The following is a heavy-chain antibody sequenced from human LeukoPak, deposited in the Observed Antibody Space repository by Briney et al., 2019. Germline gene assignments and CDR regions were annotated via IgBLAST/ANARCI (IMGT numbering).Heavy chain of an antibody. J-gene: IGHJ4*02. Sequence: PSETLSLTCTVSGASISSYYWSWIRQPPGKGREWIGYTFRSVTTNYHPSLQSRVSISLDTSKNQFSLDMTSVTVADTAVYYCTTYSDITGSFDHWGQGTLVTVSS. CDR3: TTYSDITGSFDH. CDR2: TFRSVTT. CDR1: GASISSYY. D-gene: IGHD3-22*01. V-gene: IGHV4-59*01.